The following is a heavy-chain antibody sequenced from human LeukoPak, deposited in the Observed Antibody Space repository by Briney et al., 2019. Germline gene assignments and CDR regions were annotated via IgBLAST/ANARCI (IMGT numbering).Heavy chain of an antibody. Sequence: SETLSLTCTVSGGSISRSDYYWSWIRQPPGKGLEWIGYIYYSGSTYYNPSLKSRITISVDTSKNQFSLKLSSVTAADTAVYYCARDRGDCYSCDAFDIWGQGTMVTVSS. CDR2: IYYSGST. CDR1: GGSISRSDYY. J-gene: IGHJ3*02. CDR3: ARDRGDCYSCDAFDI. D-gene: IGHD2-21*02. V-gene: IGHV4-30-4*02.